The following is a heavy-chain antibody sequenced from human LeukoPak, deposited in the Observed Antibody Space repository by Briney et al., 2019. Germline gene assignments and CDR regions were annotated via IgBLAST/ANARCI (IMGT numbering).Heavy chain of an antibody. CDR3: ASRNRRDGYNHFDH. CDR1: GFTFSSYE. D-gene: IGHD5-24*01. CDR2: ISSSGTTI. J-gene: IGHJ4*02. V-gene: IGHV3-48*03. Sequence: GGSLRLSCAASGFTFSSYEMNWVRQAPGKGLEWVSFISSSGTTIFYADSVKGRFTISRDNAKNSLYLQMNSLRAEDTAVYYCASRNRRDGYNHFDHWGQGTLVTVSS.